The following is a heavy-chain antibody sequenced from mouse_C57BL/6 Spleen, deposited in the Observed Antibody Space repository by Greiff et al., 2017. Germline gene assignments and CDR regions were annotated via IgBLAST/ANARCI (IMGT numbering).Heavy chain of an antibody. V-gene: IGHV3-6*01. Sequence: EVHLVESGPGLVKPSQSLSLTCSVTGYSITSGYYWNWIRQFPGNKLEWMGYISYDGSNNYNPSLKNRIAITRDTSKNQFFLKLNSVTTEDTATYYCARDGYDYIWYFGVWGTGTTVTVSS. D-gene: IGHD2-4*01. J-gene: IGHJ1*03. CDR3: ARDGYDYIWYFGV. CDR2: ISYDGSN. CDR1: GYSITSGYY.